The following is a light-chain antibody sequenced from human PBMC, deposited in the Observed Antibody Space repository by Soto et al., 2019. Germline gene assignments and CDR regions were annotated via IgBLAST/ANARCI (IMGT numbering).Light chain of an antibody. J-gene: IGKJ3*01. CDR1: QSISNY. V-gene: IGKV1-39*01. CDR2: AAS. Sequence: DIQMTQSPSSLSASVGDRVTITCRASQSISNYLNWYQQKPGKAPKLLIYAASSLQSGVPSRFSGSGSGTDFTLTISSLQPEDFATYYCQQRYSTPVTFGPGTKVDIK. CDR3: QQRYSTPVT.